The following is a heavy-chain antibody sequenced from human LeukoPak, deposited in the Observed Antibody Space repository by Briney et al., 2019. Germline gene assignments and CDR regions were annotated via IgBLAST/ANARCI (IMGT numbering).Heavy chain of an antibody. J-gene: IGHJ4*02. CDR3: AKDRWDLVVVRAAIFAQ. D-gene: IGHD2-2*02. V-gene: IGHV3-23*01. CDR2: ISGSGGST. CDR1: GFTFGNYA. Sequence: GGSLRLSCAASGFTFGNYAMSWVRQAPGKGLEWVSVISGSGGSTFYADSVKGRFTISRDNSKNTLYLQMNSLRAEDTAVYYCAKDRWDLVVVRAAIFAQWGQGTLVTVSS.